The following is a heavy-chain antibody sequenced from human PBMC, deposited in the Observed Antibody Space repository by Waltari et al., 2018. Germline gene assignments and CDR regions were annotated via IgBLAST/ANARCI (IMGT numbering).Heavy chain of an antibody. CDR2: IYTSGST. J-gene: IGHJ5*02. CDR3: ARSGIAARET. Sequence: QVQLQESGPGLVKPSQTLSLPCTVSGGSISSGRYYWSWIRQPAGKGLEWMGRIYTSGSTNYNPSLKSRVTISVDTSKNQFSLKLSSVTAADTAVYYCARSGIAARETWGQGTLVTVSS. CDR1: GGSISSGRYY. V-gene: IGHV4-61*02. D-gene: IGHD6-6*01.